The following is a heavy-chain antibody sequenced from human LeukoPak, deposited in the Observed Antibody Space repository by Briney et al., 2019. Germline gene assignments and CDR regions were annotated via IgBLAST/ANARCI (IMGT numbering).Heavy chain of an antibody. CDR1: GGSISSYY. Sequence: PSETLSLTCTVSGGSISSYYWSWIRQPPGKGLEWIGYIYYSGSTNYNPSLKSRVTISVDTSKNQFSLKLSSVTAADTAVYYCARTNVLLWFGESSSAFDIWGQGTMVTVSS. CDR3: ARTNVLLWFGESSSAFDI. CDR2: IYYSGST. J-gene: IGHJ3*02. D-gene: IGHD3-10*01. V-gene: IGHV4-59*01.